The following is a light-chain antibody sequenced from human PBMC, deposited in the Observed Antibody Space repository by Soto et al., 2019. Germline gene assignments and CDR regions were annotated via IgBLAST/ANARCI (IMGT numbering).Light chain of an antibody. CDR2: GAS. CDR3: QQLNSYPIT. Sequence: DLQLTQSPSFLSASVGDRVTITCRASQAISTYLAWYQQKPGKGPKLLVYGASTLQSGVPSRFSGSGSGTEFTLTISSLQPEDFATYYCQQLNSYPITFGQGTRLEIK. J-gene: IGKJ5*01. CDR1: QAISTY. V-gene: IGKV1-9*01.